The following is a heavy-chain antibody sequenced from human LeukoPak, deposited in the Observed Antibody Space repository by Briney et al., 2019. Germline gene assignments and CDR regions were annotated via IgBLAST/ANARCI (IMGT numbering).Heavy chain of an antibody. CDR1: GFTFGDYA. CDR3: TRDDNSGSSL. Sequence: GGSLRLSCTASGFTFGDYAMSWVRQAPGKGLEWVGFIRSKAYGGTTEYAASVKGRFTISRDDSKSIAYLQMNSLKTEDTAVYYCTRDDNSGSSLWGQGTMVTVSS. CDR2: IRSKAYGGTT. J-gene: IGHJ3*01. V-gene: IGHV3-49*04. D-gene: IGHD3-22*01.